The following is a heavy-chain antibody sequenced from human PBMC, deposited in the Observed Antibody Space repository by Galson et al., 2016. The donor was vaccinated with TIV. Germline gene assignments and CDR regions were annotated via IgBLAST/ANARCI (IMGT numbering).Heavy chain of an antibody. J-gene: IGHJ4*02. CDR2: MNPSNGNT. V-gene: IGHV1-8*01. CDR1: GYTFSSYD. Sequence: SVKVSCKASGYTFSSYDINWVRQAAGQGLEWVGWMNPSNGNTGLAQNFQGRVTMTRDTSMNTAYMELNSLGSEDTAVYYCARGRSWMGTWNALGGDYWGQGTLVSVSS. CDR3: ARGRSWMGTWNALGGDY. D-gene: IGHD1-1*01.